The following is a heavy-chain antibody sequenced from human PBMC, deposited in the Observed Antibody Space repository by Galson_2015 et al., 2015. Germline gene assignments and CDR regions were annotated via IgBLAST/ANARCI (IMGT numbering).Heavy chain of an antibody. Sequence: ETLSLTCTVSGGSLSSSSYYWGWIRQPPGKGLGWIGSIYYSGSTYYNPSLKSRVTISVDTSKNQFSLKLSSVTAADTAVYYCAGTMVRGPLWFDPWGQGTLVTVSS. J-gene: IGHJ5*02. CDR3: AGTMVRGPLWFDP. CDR1: GGSLSSSSYY. D-gene: IGHD3-10*01. CDR2: IYYSGST. V-gene: IGHV4-39*01.